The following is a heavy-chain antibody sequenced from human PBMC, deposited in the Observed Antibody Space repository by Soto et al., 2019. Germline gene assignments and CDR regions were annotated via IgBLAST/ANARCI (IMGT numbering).Heavy chain of an antibody. Sequence: PGGSLSLSCAASGFTFSSYSKNWVRQAPGKGLEWVSSISSSSSYIYYADSVKGRFTISRDNAKNSLYLQMNSLRAEDTAVYYCARDRNSNAFDIWGQGTMVTVSS. J-gene: IGHJ3*02. CDR2: ISSSSSYI. CDR1: GFTFSSYS. CDR3: ARDRNSNAFDI. D-gene: IGHD1-7*01. V-gene: IGHV3-21*01.